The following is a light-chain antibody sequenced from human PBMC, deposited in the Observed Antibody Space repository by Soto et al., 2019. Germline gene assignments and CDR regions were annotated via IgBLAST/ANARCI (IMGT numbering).Light chain of an antibody. J-gene: IGKJ1*01. CDR1: QSISDW. CDR2: KAS. V-gene: IGKV1-5*03. Sequence: DIQMTQSPSTLSASVGDRVTITCRASQSISDWLAWYQQKPGKAPKLLIYKASSLESGVPSRFSGSGSGTDFTLTISSLQPDDFATYYCQQYNSYSLTFGQGTKVEV. CDR3: QQYNSYSLT.